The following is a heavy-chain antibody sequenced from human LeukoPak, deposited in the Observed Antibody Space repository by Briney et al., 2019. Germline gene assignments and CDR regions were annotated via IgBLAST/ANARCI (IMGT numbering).Heavy chain of an antibody. CDR1: GYTFTHNF. CDR3: ARGLYEPDY. D-gene: IGHD2/OR15-2a*01. J-gene: IGHJ4*02. Sequence: GASVKVSCKASGYTFTHNFMHWVRQAPGQGLEWMGIINPSGDNTWYAQKFQGRVTMTRDMATSTAYMELRSLRSDDTAVYYCARGLYEPDYWGQGTLVTVSS. CDR2: INPSGDNT. V-gene: IGHV1-46*01.